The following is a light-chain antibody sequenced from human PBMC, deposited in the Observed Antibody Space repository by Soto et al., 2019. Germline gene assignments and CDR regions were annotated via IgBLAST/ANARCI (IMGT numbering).Light chain of an antibody. CDR3: QQGGGSPPNT. J-gene: IGKJ2*01. Sequence: EMVLTQSPGTLSLSPGERATLSCRASQSVSSSSLAWYQQKPGQAPSLPIYGASNRATGIPDRFSGSGSGTDFSLTISGLDPEDFALYYGQQGGGSPPNTFGQGTKLEI. CDR2: GAS. V-gene: IGKV3-20*01. CDR1: QSVSSSS.